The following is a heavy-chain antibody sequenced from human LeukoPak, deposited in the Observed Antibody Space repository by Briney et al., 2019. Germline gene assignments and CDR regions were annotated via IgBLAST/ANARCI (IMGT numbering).Heavy chain of an antibody. V-gene: IGHV3-23*01. CDR2: ISGSGGST. J-gene: IGHJ6*04. CDR3: AKDPVIVAAGDPGFMDV. Sequence: PGGSLRLSCAASGFTFSDYWMHWVRQAPGKGLEWVSAISGSGGSTYYADSVKGRFTISRDNSKNTLYLQMNSLRAEDTAVYYCAKDPVIVAAGDPGFMDVWGKGTTVTISS. D-gene: IGHD6-25*01. CDR1: GFTFSDYW.